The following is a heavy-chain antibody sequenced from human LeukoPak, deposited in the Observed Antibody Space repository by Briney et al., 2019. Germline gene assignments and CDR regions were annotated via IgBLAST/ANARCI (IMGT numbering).Heavy chain of an antibody. CDR3: ARSTRGGFDY. D-gene: IGHD3-10*01. J-gene: IGHJ4*02. CDR2: IYHSGST. Sequence: PSQTLSLTCAVSGGSISSGGYSWSWIRQPPGKGLEWIGYIYHSGSTYYNPSLKSRVTISVDRSKNQFSLKLSSVTAADTAVYYYARSTRGGFDYWGQGTLVTVSS. V-gene: IGHV4-30-2*01. CDR1: GGSISSGGYS.